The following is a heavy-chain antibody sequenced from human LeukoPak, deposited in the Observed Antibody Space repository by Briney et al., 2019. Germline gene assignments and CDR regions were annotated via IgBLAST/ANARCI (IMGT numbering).Heavy chain of an antibody. Sequence: PSETLSLTCAVYGGSFSGYYWSWIRQPPGKGLEWIGEINHSGSTNYNPSLKCRVTISVDTSKNQFSLKLSSVTAADTAVYYCARGRLYYGSGSYYDYWGQGTLVTVSS. CDR1: GGSFSGYY. CDR2: INHSGST. J-gene: IGHJ4*02. V-gene: IGHV4-34*01. CDR3: ARGRLYYGSGSYYDY. D-gene: IGHD3-10*01.